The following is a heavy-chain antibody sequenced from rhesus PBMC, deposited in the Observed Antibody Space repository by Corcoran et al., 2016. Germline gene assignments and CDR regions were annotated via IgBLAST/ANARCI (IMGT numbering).Heavy chain of an antibody. CDR3: ARRRIAAATYYFDY. V-gene: IGHV4S7*01. D-gene: IGHD6-31*01. CDR2: IYGGSGST. J-gene: IGHJ4*01. CDR1: GGSISGSYL. Sequence: QVQLQESGPGVVKPSETLSLTCAVSGGSISGSYLWSWIRQPPGKRLGWIGYIYGGSGSTSYNPSLKNRVTISKDTSKNQCSLKLSSVTAADTAVYYCARRRIAAATYYFDYWGQGVLVTVSS.